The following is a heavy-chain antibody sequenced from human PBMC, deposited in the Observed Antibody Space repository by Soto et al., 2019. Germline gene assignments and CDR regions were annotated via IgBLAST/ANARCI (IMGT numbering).Heavy chain of an antibody. V-gene: IGHV5-51*01. CDR2: IYPGDSDT. Sequence: PGESLKISCKGSGYSFTSYWIGWVRQMPGKGLEWMGIIYPGDSDTRYSPSFQGQVTISADKSISTAYLQWSSLKASDTAMYYCARSDCSSTSCYLLDAFDIWGQGTMVTVSS. J-gene: IGHJ3*02. D-gene: IGHD2-2*01. CDR3: ARSDCSSTSCYLLDAFDI. CDR1: GYSFTSYW.